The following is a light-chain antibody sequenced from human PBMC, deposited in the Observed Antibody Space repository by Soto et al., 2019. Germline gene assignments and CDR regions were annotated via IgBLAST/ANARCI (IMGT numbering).Light chain of an antibody. CDR3: QQLNSYPLT. CDR2: AAS. J-gene: IGKJ4*01. Sequence: DIQLTQSPSFLSASVGDKVTITCRASQAISSSLAWYQQNPGTAPKLLIYAASTLQSGVPSRFSGSGSGTEFTLTISSLQPEDFATYYCQQLNSYPLTFGVGAKVEI. V-gene: IGKV1-9*01. CDR1: QAISSS.